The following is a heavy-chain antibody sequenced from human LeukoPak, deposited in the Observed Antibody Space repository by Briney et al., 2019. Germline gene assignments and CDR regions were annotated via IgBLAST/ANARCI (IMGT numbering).Heavy chain of an antibody. CDR2: INPSGGST. D-gene: IGHD3-3*01. Sequence: ASVKVSCKASGYTFTSYYMHWVRQAPGQGLEWMGIINPSGGSTSYAQKFQGRVTMTRDTSTSTVYMELSSLRSEDTAVYYGARDLDFWSGYPKNWFDPWGQGTLVTVSS. J-gene: IGHJ5*02. CDR1: GYTFTSYY. V-gene: IGHV1-46*01. CDR3: ARDLDFWSGYPKNWFDP.